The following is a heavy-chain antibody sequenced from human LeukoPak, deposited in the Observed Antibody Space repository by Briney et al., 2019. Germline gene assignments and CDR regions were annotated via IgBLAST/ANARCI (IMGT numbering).Heavy chain of an antibody. D-gene: IGHD3-22*01. CDR1: GFTFSSYW. CDR2: IKQDGSEK. Sequence: PGGSLRLSCAASGFTFSSYWMSWVRQAPGKGLEWVANIKQDGSEKYYVDSVKGRFTISRDNAKNSLYLQMNSLRAEDTALYYCARGYYDSSDPPPVEYYYYMDVWGKGTTVTVSS. CDR3: ARGYYDSSDPPPVEYYYYMDV. J-gene: IGHJ6*03. V-gene: IGHV3-7*03.